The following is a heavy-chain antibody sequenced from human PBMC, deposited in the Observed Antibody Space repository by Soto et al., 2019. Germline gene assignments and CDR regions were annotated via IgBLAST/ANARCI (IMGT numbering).Heavy chain of an antibody. CDR3: ARDRVFNTQFYYYAMEV. J-gene: IGHJ6*02. CDR2: IDYTGKK. Sequence: PPETLSLTYIVSNDSMNSDEYYWSWIRQFPGKGLEWIGYIDYTGKKYYKSSLKSRVSISVDTSKNQFSLRLSSVTAEDKAVYYCARDRVFNTQFYYYAMEVSGQGTSVT. D-gene: IGHD2-8*01. V-gene: IGHV4-31*02. CDR1: NDSMNSDEYY.